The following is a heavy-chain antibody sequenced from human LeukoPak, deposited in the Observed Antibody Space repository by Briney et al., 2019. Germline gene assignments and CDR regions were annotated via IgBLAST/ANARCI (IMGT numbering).Heavy chain of an antibody. Sequence: PGGSLRLSCAASGFTFSTYNMNWVRRTPGKGLEWVSCITTSSSYMFYADSVRGRFTISRDNAENSLYLQMNSLRDEDTAVYYCARDPYSGGYGAYYYYYMDVWGKGTTVTVSS. CDR2: ITTSSSYM. CDR3: ARDPYSGGYGAYYYYYMDV. D-gene: IGHD6-19*01. V-gene: IGHV3-21*01. CDR1: GFTFSTYN. J-gene: IGHJ6*03.